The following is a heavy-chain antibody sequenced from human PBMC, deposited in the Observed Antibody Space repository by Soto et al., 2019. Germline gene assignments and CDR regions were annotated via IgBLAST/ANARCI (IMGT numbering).Heavy chain of an antibody. Sequence: GGSLRLSCAASGFTFSSYGMHWVRQAPGKGLEWVAVISYDGSNKYYADSVKGRFTISRDNSKNTLYLQMNSLRADDTAVYYCAKVEIGYYGSGSYNYFDYWGQGTLVTVSS. D-gene: IGHD3-10*01. CDR1: GFTFSSYG. CDR2: ISYDGSNK. V-gene: IGHV3-30*18. J-gene: IGHJ4*02. CDR3: AKVEIGYYGSGSYNYFDY.